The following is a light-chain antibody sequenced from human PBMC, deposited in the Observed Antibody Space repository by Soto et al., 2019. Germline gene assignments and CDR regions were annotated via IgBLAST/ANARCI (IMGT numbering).Light chain of an antibody. CDR3: SSYTSSGTLVL. Sequence: QSALTQPASVSGSPGQSITISCTGTSSDVGDYDYVSWYQQHPGKAPKLMFYDVSNRPSGVSNRFSGSKSGNTASPTISGLQAEDEGDYYCSSYTSSGTLVLFGGGTKLTVL. CDR2: DVS. CDR1: SSDVGDYDY. J-gene: IGLJ2*01. V-gene: IGLV2-14*01.